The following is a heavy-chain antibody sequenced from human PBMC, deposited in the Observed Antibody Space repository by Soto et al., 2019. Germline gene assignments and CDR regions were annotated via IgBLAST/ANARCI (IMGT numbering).Heavy chain of an antibody. V-gene: IGHV3-9*01. Sequence: GGSLRLSCAASGFTFDDYAMHWVRQAPGKGLEWVSGISWNSGSIGYADSVKGRFTISRDNAKNSLYLQMNSLRAEDTALYYCAKDIKGRAAALGFFDYWGQGTLVTVSS. CDR2: ISWNSGSI. J-gene: IGHJ4*02. CDR3: AKDIKGRAAALGFFDY. CDR1: GFTFDDYA. D-gene: IGHD6-13*01.